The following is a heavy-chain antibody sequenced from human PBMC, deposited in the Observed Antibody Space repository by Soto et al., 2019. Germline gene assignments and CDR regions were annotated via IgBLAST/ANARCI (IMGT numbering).Heavy chain of an antibody. Sequence: SETLSLTCTVSGGSISSYYWSWIRQPPGKGLEWIGYIYYSGSTNYNPSLKSRVTISVDTSKNQFSLKLSSVTAADTAVYYCARLREGIAARFPNYYYNMDVWGKGTTVTVSS. V-gene: IGHV4-59*08. D-gene: IGHD6-6*01. CDR3: ARLREGIAARFPNYYYNMDV. J-gene: IGHJ6*03. CDR1: GGSISSYY. CDR2: IYYSGST.